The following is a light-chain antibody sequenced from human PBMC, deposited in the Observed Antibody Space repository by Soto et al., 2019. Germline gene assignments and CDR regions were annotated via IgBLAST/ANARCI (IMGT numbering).Light chain of an antibody. CDR3: SSYTSSGTLV. Sequence: QSALTQPASVSGSPGQSITISCTGTSSDVGGYNYVSWYQQHPGKAPKLMIYEVSNRPSGVSNRFSGSKSDDMASLTISGLQAKDEADYYCSSYTSSGTLVFGTGTKLTVL. V-gene: IGLV2-14*01. CDR2: EVS. J-gene: IGLJ1*01. CDR1: SSDVGGYNY.